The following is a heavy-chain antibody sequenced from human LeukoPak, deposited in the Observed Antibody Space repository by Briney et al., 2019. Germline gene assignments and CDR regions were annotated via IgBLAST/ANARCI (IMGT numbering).Heavy chain of an antibody. D-gene: IGHD3-22*01. V-gene: IGHV3-21*01. CDR1: GFTFSSYS. CDR2: ISSSSSYI. Sequence: KTGGSLRLSCAASGFTFSSYSMNWVRQAPGKGLEWVSSISSSSSYIYYADSVKGRFTISRDNAKNSLYLQMNSLRAEDTAVYYRASHYDSSGYYSPLDYWGQGTLVTVSS. CDR3: ASHYDSSGYYSPLDY. J-gene: IGHJ4*02.